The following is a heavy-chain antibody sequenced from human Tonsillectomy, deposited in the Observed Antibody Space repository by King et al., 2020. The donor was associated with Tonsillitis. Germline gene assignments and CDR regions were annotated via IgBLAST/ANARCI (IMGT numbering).Heavy chain of an antibody. CDR1: GFTFRSYW. CDR2: IKQDGSEK. J-gene: IGHJ6*02. CDR3: ARDIQYYYDSSGYHVPTAEYGMDV. Sequence: VQLVESGGGLGQPGGSLRLSCAVSGFTFRSYWMSWVRQTPGRGLEGVANIKQDGSEKYFVDSVKVRFTISRDNTKNSLFLQMNSLRAEDTAVYYCARDIQYYYDSSGYHVPTAEYGMDVWGQGTTVTVSS. V-gene: IGHV3-7*01. D-gene: IGHD3-22*01.